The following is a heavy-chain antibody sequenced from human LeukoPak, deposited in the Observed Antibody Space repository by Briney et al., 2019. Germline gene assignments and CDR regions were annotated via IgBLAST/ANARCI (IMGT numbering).Heavy chain of an antibody. CDR1: GFTVSNYA. V-gene: IGHV3-30*04. CDR3: ARGDSFYSDTSDLPPAFDV. J-gene: IGHJ3*01. D-gene: IGHD3-22*01. Sequence: GGSLRLSCAASGFTVSNYAIHWVRQAPGKGLEWVAHISHDGSNEHYADSVKGRFTISRDNSRDTVSLQTNSLRPEDTAVYYCARGDSFYSDTSDLPPAFDVWGPGTMVTVSS. CDR2: ISHDGSNE.